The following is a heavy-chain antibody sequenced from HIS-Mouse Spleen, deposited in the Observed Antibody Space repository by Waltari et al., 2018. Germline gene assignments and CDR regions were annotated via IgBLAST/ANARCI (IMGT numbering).Heavy chain of an antibody. CDR3: AREIPYSSSWYDWYFDL. D-gene: IGHD6-13*01. CDR2: IYYSGST. CDR1: GRSISSSSYY. J-gene: IGHJ2*01. Sequence: QLQLQESGPGLVKPSETLSPTCTVCGRSISSSSYYWGWIRQSPGKGLEWIGSIYYSGSTYYNPSLKSRVTISVDTSKNQFSLKLSSVTAADTAVYYCAREIPYSSSWYDWYFDLWGRGTLVTVSS. V-gene: IGHV4-39*07.